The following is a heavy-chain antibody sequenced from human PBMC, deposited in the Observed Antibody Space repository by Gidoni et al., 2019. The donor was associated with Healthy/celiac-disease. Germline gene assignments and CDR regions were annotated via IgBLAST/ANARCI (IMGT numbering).Heavy chain of an antibody. CDR2: ISWNSGSK. CDR3: AKDGGEIVAPGTLGLDY. CDR1: GFTFDDYA. J-gene: IGHJ4*02. D-gene: IGHD6-13*01. V-gene: IGHV3-9*01. Sequence: EVQLVESGGGLVQPGRSLRLSCAVSGFTFDDYAMHWVRQAPGKGLEWVSGISWNSGSKGYADSMKGRFTISRDNAKNSLYLQMNSLRAEDTALYYCAKDGGEIVAPGTLGLDYWGLGTLVTVSS.